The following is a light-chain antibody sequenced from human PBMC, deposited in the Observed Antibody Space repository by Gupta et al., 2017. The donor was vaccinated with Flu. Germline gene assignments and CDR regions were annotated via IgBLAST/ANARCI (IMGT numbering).Light chain of an antibody. V-gene: IGLV8-61*01. J-gene: IGLJ3*02. CDR1: SGSVSPTYY. CDR2: NTN. CDR3: VLYMGGGISV. Sequence: QTVVTQEPSFSVSPGGTVTLTCGLSSGSVSPTYYPSWYQQTPGQAPRTLIYNTNIRSSGVPDRFSGSILGNKAALTIAGAQADDESDYYCVLYMGGGISVFGGGTKLTVL.